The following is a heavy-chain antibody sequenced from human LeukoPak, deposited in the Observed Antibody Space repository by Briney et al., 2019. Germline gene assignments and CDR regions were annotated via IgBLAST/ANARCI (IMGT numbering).Heavy chain of an antibody. D-gene: IGHD1-26*01. J-gene: IGHJ4*02. CDR2: ISGSGGST. CDR3: AKDKYYSGSYYRVLDY. CDR1: GFTFSSYA. V-gene: IGHV3-23*01. Sequence: GGSLRLSCAASGFTFSSYAMSWVRQAPGKGLEWVSAISGSGGSTYYADSVKGRFSISRDNSKNTLYLQMNSRRAEDTAVYYCAKDKYYSGSYYRVLDYWGQGTLVTVSS.